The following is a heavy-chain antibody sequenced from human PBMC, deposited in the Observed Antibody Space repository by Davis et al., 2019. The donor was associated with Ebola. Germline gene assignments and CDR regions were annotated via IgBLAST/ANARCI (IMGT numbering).Heavy chain of an antibody. V-gene: IGHV3-74*03. D-gene: IGHD1-26*01. CDR3: ARKTVGARDGAGTTDNAFDI. CDR2: INSDASRT. CDR1: GFTFSSYW. J-gene: IGHJ3*02. Sequence: PGGSLRLSCAASGFTFSSYWMHWVRHGPGKGLVWVSRINSDASRTTYADSVKGRFTISRDNAKNTLYLQMNSLRVEDTAVYYCARKTVGARDGAGTTDNAFDIWGQGTMVTVSS.